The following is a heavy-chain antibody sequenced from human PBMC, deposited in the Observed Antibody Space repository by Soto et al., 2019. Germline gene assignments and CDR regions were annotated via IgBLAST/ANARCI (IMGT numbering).Heavy chain of an antibody. J-gene: IGHJ4*02. CDR1: GGTFSSYT. Sequence: QVQLVQSGAEVKKPGSSVKVSCKASGGTFSSYTISWVRQAPGQGLEWMGRIIPILGIANYAQKFQGRVTITADKSTSTAYMELSSPRSEDTAVYYCARDGALDYGVYGTFDYWGQGTLVTVSS. CDR2: IIPILGIA. V-gene: IGHV1-69*08. D-gene: IGHD4-17*01. CDR3: ARDGALDYGVYGTFDY.